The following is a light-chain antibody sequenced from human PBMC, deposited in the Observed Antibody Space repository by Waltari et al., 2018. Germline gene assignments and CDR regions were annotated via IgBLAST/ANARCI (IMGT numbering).Light chain of an antibody. J-gene: IGKJ4*01. CDR3: QQRTA. Sequence: DIVLPPSPATLSLSPGERATLSCSASQSVSSYLAWYQQKPGQAPRLLIYDESNRATGIRARCSGSGYGTDFTLTISSLEPEDCAVYYCQQRTAFGGGTKVEIK. CDR1: QSVSSY. V-gene: IGKV3-11*01. CDR2: DES.